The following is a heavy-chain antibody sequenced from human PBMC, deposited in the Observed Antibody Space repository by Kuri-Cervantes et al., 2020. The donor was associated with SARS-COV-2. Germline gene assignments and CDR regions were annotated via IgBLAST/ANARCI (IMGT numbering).Heavy chain of an antibody. D-gene: IGHD2-15*01. V-gene: IGHV4-59*01. J-gene: IGHJ6*02. CDR1: GGSISSYY. CDR3: ARDFRGGRYYFGMDV. Sequence: SETLSLTCTVSGGSISSYYWSWIRQPPGKGLEWIGYIYYSGSTNYNPSLKSRVAISVDTSKNQISLNLSSVTAADTALYYCARDFRGGRYYFGMDVWGQGTTVTVSS. CDR2: IYYSGST.